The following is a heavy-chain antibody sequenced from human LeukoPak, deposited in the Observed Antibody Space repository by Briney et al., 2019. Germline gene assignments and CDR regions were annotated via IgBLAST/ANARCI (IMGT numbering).Heavy chain of an antibody. V-gene: IGHV1-24*01. CDR2: VDPEDDKN. CDR3: ATDHQWQLLGY. J-gene: IGHJ4*02. Sequence: ASVKVPCKVSGNTLSELSMHWVRQPPGKGLEWMGGVDPEDDKNIYAQKFQGRVTMTEDTSTDTAYMELSNLRSEDTAVYYCATDHQWQLLGYWGQGTLVTVSS. CDR1: GNTLSELS. D-gene: IGHD1-26*01.